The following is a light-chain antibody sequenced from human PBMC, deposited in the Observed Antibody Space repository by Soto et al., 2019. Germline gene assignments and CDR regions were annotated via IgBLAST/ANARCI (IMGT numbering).Light chain of an antibody. Sequence: QSALTQPASVSGSPGQSITISCTGTSSDVGGYNYVSWYQQHPGKAPKLMIYGVRNRPSGVSNRFSGSKSGNTASLTISGLQAEDEADYYCSSYTSSSTGVFGTGTKLTVL. J-gene: IGLJ1*01. V-gene: IGLV2-14*01. CDR3: SSYTSSSTGV. CDR2: GVR. CDR1: SSDVGGYNY.